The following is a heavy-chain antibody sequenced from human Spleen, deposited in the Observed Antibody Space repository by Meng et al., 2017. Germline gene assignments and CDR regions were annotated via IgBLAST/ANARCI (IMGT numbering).Heavy chain of an antibody. CDR3: AKSAGGLTSRTLDC. CDR2: ISGNGATT. D-gene: IGHD3-9*01. V-gene: IGHV3-23*01. CDR1: GFTFSSYA. Sequence: GESLKISCVASGFTFSSYAMNWVRQAPGKGPEWVSVISGNGATTYYADSVKGRFTISRDNSRNTLYLQMNSLTAEDTAVYYCAKSAGGLTSRTLDCWGQGTLVTVSS. J-gene: IGHJ4*02.